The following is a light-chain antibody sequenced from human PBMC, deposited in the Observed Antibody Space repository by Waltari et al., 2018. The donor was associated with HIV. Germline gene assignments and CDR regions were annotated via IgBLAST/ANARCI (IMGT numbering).Light chain of an antibody. CDR2: LGF. J-gene: IGKJ1*01. V-gene: IGKV2-28*01. CDR3: MQALQPPWT. Sequence: IMMTQSPLSLPVTPGAPASISCRSSQSLLHDNGDKYLDWYLQKPGQSPQILIYLGFNRASGVPDRFSGSGSGTDFTLKISRVEAEDVGVYYCMQALQPPWTFGQGTKVEIK. CDR1: QSLLHDNGDKY.